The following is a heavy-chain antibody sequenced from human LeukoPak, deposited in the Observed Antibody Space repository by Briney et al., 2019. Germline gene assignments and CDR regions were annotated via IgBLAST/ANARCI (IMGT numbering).Heavy chain of an antibody. V-gene: IGHV1-18*01. Sequence: GASVKVSCKASGYTFTSYGISWVRQAPGQGLEWMGWISAYNGNTNYAQKLQGRVTMTTDTSTSTAYMELRSLRSDDTAVYYCEAYYYDSSGYLDWFDPWGQGTLVTVSS. J-gene: IGHJ5*02. CDR2: ISAYNGNT. D-gene: IGHD3-22*01. CDR1: GYTFTSYG. CDR3: EAYYYDSSGYLDWFDP.